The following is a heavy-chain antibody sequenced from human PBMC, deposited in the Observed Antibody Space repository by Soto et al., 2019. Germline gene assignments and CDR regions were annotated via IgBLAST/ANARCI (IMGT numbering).Heavy chain of an antibody. CDR3: AKDYYGSRSYVALEI. Sequence: AISGRGGSTYFPDSVKGRFTITRDNSKNTLYLQMNSLRAEDTAVYYCAKDYYGSRSYVALEIWGKGTMGTVS. V-gene: IGHV3-23*01. D-gene: IGHD3-10*01. J-gene: IGHJ3*02. CDR2: ISGRGGST.